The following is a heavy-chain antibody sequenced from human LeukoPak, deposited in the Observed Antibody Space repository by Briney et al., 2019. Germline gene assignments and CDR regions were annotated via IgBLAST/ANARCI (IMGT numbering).Heavy chain of an antibody. V-gene: IGHV1-69*02. CDR3: ARLGSSGPE. CDR2: IIPILDIA. CDR1: GYTFTGYY. Sequence: SVKVSCKASGYTFTGYYMHWVRQAPGQGLEWMGRIIPILDIANYVQNFQGRVTITADTSASTVYMELSSLRSEDTAVYYCARLGSSGPEWGQGTLVTVSS. D-gene: IGHD6-19*01. J-gene: IGHJ4*02.